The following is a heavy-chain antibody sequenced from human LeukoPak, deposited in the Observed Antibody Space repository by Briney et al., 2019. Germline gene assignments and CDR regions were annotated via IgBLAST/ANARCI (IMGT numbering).Heavy chain of an antibody. Sequence: SVKVSCKASGGTFSSYAISWVRQAPGQGLEWMGRIIPILGIANHAQKFQGRVTITADKSTSTAYMELSSLRSEDTAVYYCARDYPGGLEGIYYTFPPYYYFDSGGQGPLVTVSS. CDR2: IIPILGIA. J-gene: IGHJ4*02. V-gene: IGHV1-69*04. CDR1: GGTFSSYA. CDR3: ARDYPGGLEGIYYTFPPYYYFDS. D-gene: IGHD3-10*01.